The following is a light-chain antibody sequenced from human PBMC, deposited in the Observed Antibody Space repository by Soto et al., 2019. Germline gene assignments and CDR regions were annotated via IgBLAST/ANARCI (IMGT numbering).Light chain of an antibody. CDR2: HTS. CDR1: QTFNNY. V-gene: IGKV3-11*01. J-gene: IGKJ5*01. CDR3: QQHTNWPPIT. Sequence: VLTQSPATLSLSPGERATLSCRASQTFNNYLAWYQQKPGQAPRLIIYHTSNRATGIPARFSGSGSGTDFTLTISSLEPEDFSVYDCQQHTNWPPITFGQGTRLE.